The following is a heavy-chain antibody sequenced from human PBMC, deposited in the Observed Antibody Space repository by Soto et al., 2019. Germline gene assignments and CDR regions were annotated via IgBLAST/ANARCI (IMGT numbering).Heavy chain of an antibody. CDR1: GFTFSSYA. Sequence: PGGSLRLSCAASGFTFSSYAMSWVRQAPGKGLEWVSAISGSGGSTYYADSVKGRFTISRDNSKNTLYPQMNSLRAEDTAVYYCAKTSRRITMVRGVRAYMDVWGQGTTVTVSS. CDR2: ISGSGGST. CDR3: AKTSRRITMVRGVRAYMDV. J-gene: IGHJ6*02. V-gene: IGHV3-23*01. D-gene: IGHD3-10*01.